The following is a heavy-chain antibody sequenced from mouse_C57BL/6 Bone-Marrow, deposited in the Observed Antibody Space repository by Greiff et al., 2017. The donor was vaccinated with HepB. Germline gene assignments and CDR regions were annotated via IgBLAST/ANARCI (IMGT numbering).Heavy chain of an antibody. Sequence: VQLQQPGAELVRPGTSVKLSCKASGYTFTSYWMHWVKQRPGQGLEWIGVIDPSDSYTNYNQKFKGKATLTVDTSSSTAYMQLSSLTSEDSAVYYCARPAIYAMDYWGQGTSVTVSS. CDR3: ARPAIYAMDY. CDR1: GYTFTSYW. CDR2: IDPSDSYT. J-gene: IGHJ4*01. V-gene: IGHV1-59*01. D-gene: IGHD1-2*01.